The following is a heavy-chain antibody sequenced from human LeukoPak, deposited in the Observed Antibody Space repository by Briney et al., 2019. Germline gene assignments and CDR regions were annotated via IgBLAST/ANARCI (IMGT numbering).Heavy chain of an antibody. CDR1: GFTVSSNY. V-gene: IGHV3-53*01. CDR2: IYSGGST. D-gene: IGHD3-22*01. CDR3: AREGYYDSSRFDY. Sequence: GGSLRLSCAASGFTVSSNYMSWVRQAPGKGLEWVSVIYSGGSTYYADSVKGRFTISRDNSKNTLYLQMNSLRAEDTAVYYCAREGYYDSSRFDYWGQGTLVTVSS. J-gene: IGHJ4*02.